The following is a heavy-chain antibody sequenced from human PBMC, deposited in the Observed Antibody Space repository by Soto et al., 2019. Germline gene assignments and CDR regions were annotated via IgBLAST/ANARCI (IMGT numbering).Heavy chain of an antibody. CDR2: IIPIFGTA. V-gene: IGHV1-69*01. Sequence: GXSVKVSCKASGGSLISYAISWVRQAPGQGLEWMGGIIPIFGTANYAQKFQGRVTITADESTSTAYMELSSLRSEDTAVYYCESSGWPPLGAFDIWGQGTMVTVSS. CDR3: ESSGWPPLGAFDI. J-gene: IGHJ3*02. D-gene: IGHD6-19*01. CDR1: GGSLISYA.